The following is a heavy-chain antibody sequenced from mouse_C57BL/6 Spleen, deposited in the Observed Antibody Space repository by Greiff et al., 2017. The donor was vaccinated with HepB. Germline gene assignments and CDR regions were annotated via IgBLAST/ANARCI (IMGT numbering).Heavy chain of an antibody. J-gene: IGHJ2*01. CDR1: TSYW. CDR2: IDPNSGGT. CDR3: ARQLYYGSTHFDY. Sequence: VQLQQPGAELVKPGASVKLSFTSYWMHWVKQRPGRGLEWIGRIDPNSGGTKYNEKFKSKATLTVDKPSSTAYMQLSSLTSEDSAVYYCARQLYYGSTHFDYWGQGTTLTVSS. D-gene: IGHD1-1*01. V-gene: IGHV1-72*01.